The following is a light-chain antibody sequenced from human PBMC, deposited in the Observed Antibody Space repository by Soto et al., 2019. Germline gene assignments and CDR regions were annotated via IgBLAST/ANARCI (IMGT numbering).Light chain of an antibody. CDR3: CSSGGSPTYV. V-gene: IGLV2-23*02. CDR2: EVN. Sequence: QSALTQPASVSGSPGQSITISCTGTSSNVGSYKLVSWYQQHPGQAPKLMIFEVNKRPSGVSNRFSGSKSCNTASLKISGLKVADEANYYCCSSGGSPTYVFGTGTKLAVL. J-gene: IGLJ1*01. CDR1: SSNVGSYKL.